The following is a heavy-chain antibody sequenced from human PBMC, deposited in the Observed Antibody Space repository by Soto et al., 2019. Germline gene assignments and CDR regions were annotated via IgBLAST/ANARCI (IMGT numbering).Heavy chain of an antibody. Sequence: QVQLVQSGAEVKKPGSSVKVSCKASGGTFSSYAISWVRQAPGQGLEWMGGIIPIFGTANYAQKFQGRVTITADKSTSTAYMELSSLRSEDTAVYYCARDLDYYDSSGKSAFDIWGQGTMVTVSS. CDR3: ARDLDYYDSSGKSAFDI. D-gene: IGHD3-22*01. CDR2: IIPIFGTA. V-gene: IGHV1-69*06. J-gene: IGHJ3*02. CDR1: GGTFSSYA.